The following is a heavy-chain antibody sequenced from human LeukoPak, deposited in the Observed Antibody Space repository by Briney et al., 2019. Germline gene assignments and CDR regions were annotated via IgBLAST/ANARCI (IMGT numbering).Heavy chain of an antibody. CDR2: IVVGSGNT. CDR1: GFTFTSSA. Sequence: GTSVKVSCKASGFTFTSSAMQWVRQARGQRLEWIGWIVVGSGNTNYAQKFKERVTITRDMSTSTAYMALSSLRSEDTAVYYCAAGTPNIVAHDAFDIWGQGTMVTVSS. J-gene: IGHJ3*02. CDR3: AAGTPNIVAHDAFDI. V-gene: IGHV1-58*02. D-gene: IGHD5-12*01.